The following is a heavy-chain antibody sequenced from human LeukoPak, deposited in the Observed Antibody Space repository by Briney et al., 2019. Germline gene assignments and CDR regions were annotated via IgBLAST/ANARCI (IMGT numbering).Heavy chain of an antibody. CDR1: GGSISSYY. CDR3: AGSTVTTYQDAFDI. CDR2: IYSSGST. Sequence: SETLSLTCTVSGGSISSYYWSCIRQPAGKGLEWIGRIYSSGSTNYNPSLKSRVTMSVDTSKNQFSLKLSSVTAADTAVYYCAGSTVTTYQDAFDIWGQGTMVTVSS. J-gene: IGHJ3*02. D-gene: IGHD4-17*01. V-gene: IGHV4-4*07.